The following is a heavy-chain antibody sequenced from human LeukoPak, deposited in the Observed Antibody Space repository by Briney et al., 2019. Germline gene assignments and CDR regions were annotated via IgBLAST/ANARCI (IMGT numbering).Heavy chain of an antibody. V-gene: IGHV3-30-3*01. Sequence: GGSLRLSCAASGFTFSSYAMHWVRQAPGKGLEWVAVISYDGSNKYYADSVKGRFTISRDNSKNTLYLQMNSLRAEDTAVYYCARDLAPHSGYDYWGQGTLVTVSS. CDR3: ARDLAPHSGYDY. D-gene: IGHD5-12*01. J-gene: IGHJ4*02. CDR2: ISYDGSNK. CDR1: GFTFSSYA.